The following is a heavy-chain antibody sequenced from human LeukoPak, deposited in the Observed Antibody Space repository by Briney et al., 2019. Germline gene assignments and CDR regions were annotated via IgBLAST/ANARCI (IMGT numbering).Heavy chain of an antibody. CDR3: ARGRPHGNDY. V-gene: IGHV3-74*01. CDR1: GFTFSSYW. CDR2: IASDGSST. Sequence: GGSLRLSCAASGFTFSSYWMNWVRQRPGKGLVWVSRIASDGSSTTYADSVKGRFSISRDNAKNTLYLQMNSLRVEDTAVYYCARGRPHGNDYWGQGTLVTVSS. D-gene: IGHD4-23*01. J-gene: IGHJ4*02.